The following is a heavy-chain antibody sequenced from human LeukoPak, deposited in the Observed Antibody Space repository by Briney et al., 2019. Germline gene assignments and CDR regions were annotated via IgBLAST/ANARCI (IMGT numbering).Heavy chain of an antibody. CDR2: INAGNGNT. CDR1: GYTFTSYA. V-gene: IGHV1-3*01. J-gene: IGHJ4*02. Sequence: ASVKVSCKASGYTFTSYAMHWVRQAPGQRLEWMGWINAGNGNTKYSQKFQGRVTITRDTSASTAYMELSSLRSEDTAVYYCARGVSSSWSTYYFDYWGQGTLVTVSS. D-gene: IGHD6-13*01. CDR3: ARGVSSSWSTYYFDY.